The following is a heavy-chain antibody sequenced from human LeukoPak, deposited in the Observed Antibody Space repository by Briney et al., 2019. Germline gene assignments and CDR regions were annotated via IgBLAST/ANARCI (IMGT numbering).Heavy chain of an antibody. CDR2: INASGST. V-gene: IGHV4-4*07. D-gene: IGHD6-25*01. Sequence: SETLSLTCTVSGGSISSYYWTWIRQSAGKGLEWIGRINASGSTNYNPSLRSRVTMSVNTSKNQFSLNLTSVTAADTAVYSCAREGGDPRWLDPWGQGTLVTVSS. CDR1: GGSISSYY. J-gene: IGHJ5*02. CDR3: AREGGDPRWLDP.